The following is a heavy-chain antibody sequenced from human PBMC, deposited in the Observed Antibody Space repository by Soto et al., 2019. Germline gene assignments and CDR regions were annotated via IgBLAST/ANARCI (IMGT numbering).Heavy chain of an antibody. CDR2: ISYDGSNK. CDR3: ARDGIAAAGRMGVFDY. D-gene: IGHD6-13*01. V-gene: IGHV3-30-3*01. J-gene: IGHJ4*02. CDR1: GFTFSSYA. Sequence: QVQLVESGGGVVQPGRSLRLSCAASGFTFSSYAMHWVRQAPGKGLEWVAVISYDGSNKYYADSVKGRFTISRDNSKNTLYLQMNSLRAEDTAVYYCARDGIAAAGRMGVFDYWGQGTLVTVSS.